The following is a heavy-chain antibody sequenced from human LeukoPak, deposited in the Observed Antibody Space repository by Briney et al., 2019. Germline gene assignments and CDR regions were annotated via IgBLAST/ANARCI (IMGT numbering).Heavy chain of an antibody. CDR3: ARVTVYYDSSGYFDY. Sequence: GGSLRLSCAASGFTFDDYGMSWVRQAPGKGLEWVSGINWNGAGTGYADSVKGRFTISRDKAKNSLYLQMNSLRAEDTALYYCARVTVYYDSSGYFDYWGQGTLVTVSS. V-gene: IGHV3-20*04. CDR1: GFTFDDYG. D-gene: IGHD3-22*01. CDR2: INWNGAGT. J-gene: IGHJ4*02.